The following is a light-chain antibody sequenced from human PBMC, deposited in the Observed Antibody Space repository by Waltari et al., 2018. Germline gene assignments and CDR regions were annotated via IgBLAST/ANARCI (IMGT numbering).Light chain of an antibody. CDR2: DAA. CDR3: QHYKNFPLT. Sequence: DVQMTQSPSTLSASVGDRVTITCRAIEDINTWLAWYQQKPGKAPKLLISDAASLKSGGPSRFSGSGSGTDFTLTITSMQPDDFATYYCQHYKNFPLTFGGGTNVEV. V-gene: IGKV1-5*01. J-gene: IGKJ4*01. CDR1: EDINTW.